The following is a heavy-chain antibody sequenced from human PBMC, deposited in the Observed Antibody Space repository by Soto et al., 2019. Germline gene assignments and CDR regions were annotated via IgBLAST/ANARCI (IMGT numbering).Heavy chain of an antibody. D-gene: IGHD6-19*01. Sequence: GASVKVSCKASGYTFTSYAMHWVRQAPGQRLEWMGWINAGNGNTKYSQKFQGRVTITRDTSASTAYMELSSLTSEDTAVYYCARVSIIAVSGNPYDYWGQGTLVTVSS. CDR3: ARVSIIAVSGNPYDY. J-gene: IGHJ4*02. CDR2: INAGNGNT. CDR1: GYTFTSYA. V-gene: IGHV1-3*01.